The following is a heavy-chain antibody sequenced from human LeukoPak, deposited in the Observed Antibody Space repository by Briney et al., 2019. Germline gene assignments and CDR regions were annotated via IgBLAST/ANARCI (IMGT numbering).Heavy chain of an antibody. CDR1: GGSISSYC. Sequence: KASETLSLTCTVSGGSISSYCWSWIRQPPGKGLEWIGYIYYSGSTNYNPSLKSRVTISVDTSKNQFSLKLSSVTAADTAVYYCARIEDYGGNSVYYWGQGTLVTVSS. J-gene: IGHJ4*02. D-gene: IGHD4-23*01. CDR2: IYYSGST. V-gene: IGHV4-59*01. CDR3: ARIEDYGGNSVYY.